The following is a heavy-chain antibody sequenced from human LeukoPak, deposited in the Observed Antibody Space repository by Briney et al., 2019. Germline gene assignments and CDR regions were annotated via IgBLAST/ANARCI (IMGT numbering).Heavy chain of an antibody. D-gene: IGHD3-22*01. CDR2: ISGSGGST. V-gene: IGHV3-23*01. Sequence: GGSLRLSCAASGFTFSSYAMSWVRQAPGKGLEWVSAISGSGGSTYYADSVKGRFTISRDNSKNTLYLQMNSLRAEDTAVYYCAKDRKIGRDYYDSSGHYWGAFDIWGQGTMVTVSS. J-gene: IGHJ3*02. CDR3: AKDRKIGRDYYDSSGHYWGAFDI. CDR1: GFTFSSYA.